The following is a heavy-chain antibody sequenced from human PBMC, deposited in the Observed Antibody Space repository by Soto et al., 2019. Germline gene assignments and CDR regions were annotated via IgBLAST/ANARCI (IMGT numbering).Heavy chain of an antibody. CDR3: ARDWECTGGCCVLRGGWFDP. CDR1: GDTFNSYA. D-gene: IGHD2-15*01. V-gene: IGHV1-69*12. J-gene: IGHJ5*02. Sequence: QVQLVQSGAEVKKPGSSVTVSCKASGDTFNSYAVSWVRQAPGQGLEWMGVLIPVFGTRNYAQKFQGRLTISADDSTSTIYMELRSLRSGDTSICYCARDWECTGGCCVLRGGWFDPWCQGTLVTVSS. CDR2: LIPVFGTR.